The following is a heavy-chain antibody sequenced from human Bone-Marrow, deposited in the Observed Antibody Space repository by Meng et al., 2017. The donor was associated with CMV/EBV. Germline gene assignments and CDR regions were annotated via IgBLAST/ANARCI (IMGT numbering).Heavy chain of an antibody. Sequence: SETLALTCTVSGGPITSSSYYWGWIRQPPAKGLEWIGNMYYSGTIDYNPSLKSRVTISIDTSKNQFSLKLNSVTAADTAVYYCVGVFHWLDPWGQGTLVTVSS. CDR2: MYYSGTI. CDR1: GGPITSSSYY. J-gene: IGHJ5*02. V-gene: IGHV4-39*01. CDR3: VGVFHWLDP.